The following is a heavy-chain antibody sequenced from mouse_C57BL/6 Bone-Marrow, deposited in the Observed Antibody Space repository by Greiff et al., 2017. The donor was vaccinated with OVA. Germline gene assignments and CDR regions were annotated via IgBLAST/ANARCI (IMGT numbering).Heavy chain of an antibody. V-gene: IGHV1-74*01. J-gene: IGHJ4*01. CDR1: GYTFTSYW. D-gene: IGHD2-2*01. CDR3: ATGWLPHYYAMDY. Sequence: VQLQESGAELVKPGASVKVSCKASGYTFTSYWMHWVKQRPGQGLEWIGRIHPSDSETNYNQKFKGKATLIVDKSSSTAYMQLSSLTSEDSAVYYCATGWLPHYYAMDYWGQGTSVTVSS. CDR2: IHPSDSET.